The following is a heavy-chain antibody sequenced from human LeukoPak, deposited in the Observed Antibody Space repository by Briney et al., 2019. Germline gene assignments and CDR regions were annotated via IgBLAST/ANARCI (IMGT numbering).Heavy chain of an antibody. Sequence: GGSLRLSCAASGFTFSSYAMSWVRQAPGKGLEWVSVISGSGGSTYYADSVKGRFTISRDNSKNTLYLQMNSLRAEDTAVYYCAKKEQIVVVPAALDFDYWGQGTLVTVSS. D-gene: IGHD2-2*01. CDR1: GFTFSSYA. V-gene: IGHV3-23*01. CDR2: ISGSGGST. J-gene: IGHJ4*02. CDR3: AKKEQIVVVPAALDFDY.